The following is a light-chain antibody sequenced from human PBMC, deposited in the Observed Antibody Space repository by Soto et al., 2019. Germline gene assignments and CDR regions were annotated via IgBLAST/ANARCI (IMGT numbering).Light chain of an antibody. Sequence: DIQMTQSPSSLSASVGDRVTITCQASQDITLYLNWYQHKAGKAPNLLIHDVSTLETGVPARFSGRGSGTIFTLTIINLQPEDVATYYCQQYDSRPNTLGQETKVEIK. J-gene: IGKJ2*01. V-gene: IGKV1-33*01. CDR1: QDITLY. CDR2: DVS. CDR3: QQYDSRPNT.